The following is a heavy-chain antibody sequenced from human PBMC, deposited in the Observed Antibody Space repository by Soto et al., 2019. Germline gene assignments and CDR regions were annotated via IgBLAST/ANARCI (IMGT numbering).Heavy chain of an antibody. D-gene: IGHD6-13*01. J-gene: IGHJ4*02. CDR1: GFTFNSYS. V-gene: IGHV3-48*02. Sequence: PGGSLRLSCAASGFTFNSYSMNWVRQAPGKGLEWVSYISSSSVKIDYADSVKGRFTISRDNAKNSLFLQMNSLRDEDTAVYYCARDPALGSNWYYYFDLWGQGTPVTVSS. CDR3: ARDPALGSNWYYYFDL. CDR2: ISSSSVKI.